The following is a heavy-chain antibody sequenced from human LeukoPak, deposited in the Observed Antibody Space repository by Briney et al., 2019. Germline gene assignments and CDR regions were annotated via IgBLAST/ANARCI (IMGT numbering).Heavy chain of an antibody. J-gene: IGHJ4*02. CDR1: GGSISSNSYY. CDR3: ARDLPGYCSGGSCYYFDY. CDR2: IYYSGST. D-gene: IGHD2-15*01. V-gene: IGHV4-39*02. Sequence: PSETLSLTCAVSGGSISSNSYYWGWIRQPPGKGLEWIGSIYYSGSTYYNPSLKSRVTISVDTSKNQFSLRLSSVTAADTAVYYCARDLPGYCSGGSCYYFDYWGQGTLVTVSS.